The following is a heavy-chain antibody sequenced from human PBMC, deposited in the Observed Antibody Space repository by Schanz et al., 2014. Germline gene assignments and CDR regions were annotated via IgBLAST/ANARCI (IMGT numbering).Heavy chain of an antibody. CDR2: ISSGGRNI. CDR1: GFTFITYT. V-gene: IGHV3-48*04. Sequence: EVQLVESGGGVVQPGGSLRLSCATSGFTFITYTMNWVRQTPGKGLEWVSFISSGGRNISYADSLKGRFTISRDNARNSLYLQMNSLTAEDTAVYYCARGVRIDYWGQGTLVTVSS. D-gene: IGHD3-3*01. CDR3: ARGVRIDY. J-gene: IGHJ4*02.